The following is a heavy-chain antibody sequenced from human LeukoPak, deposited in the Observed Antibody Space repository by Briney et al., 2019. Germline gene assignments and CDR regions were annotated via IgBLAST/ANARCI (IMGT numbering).Heavy chain of an antibody. CDR1: GFSLSTDEMS. J-gene: IGHJ3*02. Sequence: SGPTLVNPTQTLTLTCTFSGFSLSTDEMSVSWVRQPPGKALEWLARIDWDDDKYYSASLKTRLTISKDTSKNQVVLTMTNMDPVDTATYYCARRLYGSGSSNAFDIWGQGTMVTVSS. CDR3: ARRLYGSGSSNAFDI. V-gene: IGHV2-70*11. CDR2: IDWDDDK. D-gene: IGHD3-10*01.